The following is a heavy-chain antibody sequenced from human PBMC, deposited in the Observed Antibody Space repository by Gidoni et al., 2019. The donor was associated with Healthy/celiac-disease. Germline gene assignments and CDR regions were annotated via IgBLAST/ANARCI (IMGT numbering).Heavy chain of an antibody. V-gene: IGHV3-23*01. J-gene: IGHJ4*02. Sequence: EVQLLASGGGWVQPGGSVRLACAVSGFTFSSYAMRWVRQALGKGLEWVSGISGSGDSTYYAGSLKGRFAISRDTSKNTLYLQMNSLRAEDTAVYYCAKGGVPPRGYWGQGTLVTVSS. D-gene: IGHD3-10*01. CDR2: ISGSGDST. CDR1: GFTFSSYA. CDR3: AKGGVPPRGY.